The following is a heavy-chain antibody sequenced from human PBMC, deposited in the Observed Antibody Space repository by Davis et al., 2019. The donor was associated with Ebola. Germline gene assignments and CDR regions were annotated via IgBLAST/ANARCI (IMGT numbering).Heavy chain of an antibody. D-gene: IGHD1-26*01. CDR2: ISYDGSNK. V-gene: IGHV3-30-3*01. CDR3: AMSQGGVGATLDYWYFDL. Sequence: GESLKISCAASGFTFSSYAMHWVRQAPGKGLEWVAVISYDGSNKYYADSVKGRFTISRDNSKNTLYLQMNSLRAEDTAVYYCAMSQGGVGATLDYWYFDLWGRGTLVTVSS. J-gene: IGHJ2*01. CDR1: GFTFSSYA.